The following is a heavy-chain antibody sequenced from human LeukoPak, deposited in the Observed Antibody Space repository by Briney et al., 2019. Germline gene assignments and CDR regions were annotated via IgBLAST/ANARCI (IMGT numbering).Heavy chain of an antibody. CDR1: GYTFTGYY. Sequence: ASVKVSCKASGYTFTGYYMHWVRQAPGQGLEWMGIINPSGGSTSYAQKFQGRVTMTRDTSTSTVYMELSSLRSEDTAVYYCARDSTRIAAAGFARNWFDPWGQGTLVTVSS. D-gene: IGHD6-13*01. CDR2: INPSGGST. V-gene: IGHV1-46*01. J-gene: IGHJ5*02. CDR3: ARDSTRIAAAGFARNWFDP.